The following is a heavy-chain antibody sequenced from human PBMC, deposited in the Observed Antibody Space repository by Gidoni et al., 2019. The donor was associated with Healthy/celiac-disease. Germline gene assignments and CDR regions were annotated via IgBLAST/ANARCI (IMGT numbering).Heavy chain of an antibody. D-gene: IGHD3-10*01. J-gene: IGHJ5*02. CDR1: GGSISSGGYY. CDR3: ARVGLRGRRGGNWFDP. Sequence: QVQLQESGPGLVKPSQTLSLTCTVSGGSISSGGYYWSWIRQHPGKGLEWIGYIYYSGSTYYNPSLKSRVTISVDTSKNQFSLKLSSVTAADTAVYYCARVGLRGRRGGNWFDPWGQGTLVTVSS. CDR2: IYYSGST. V-gene: IGHV4-31*03.